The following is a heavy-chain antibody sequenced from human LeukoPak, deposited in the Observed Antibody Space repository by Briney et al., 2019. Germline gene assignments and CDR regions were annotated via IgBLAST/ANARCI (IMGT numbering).Heavy chain of an antibody. CDR1: GFTFSSYA. CDR2: ISSNGGST. CDR3: ASSITQVGATTRGAFDI. D-gene: IGHD1-26*01. V-gene: IGHV3-64*01. Sequence: GRSLRLSCAASGFTFSSYAMYWVRRAPGKGLEYVSAISSNGGSTYYANSVKGRFTISRDNSKNTLYLQMGSLRAEDMAVYYCASSITQVGATTRGAFDIWGQGTMVTVSS. J-gene: IGHJ3*02.